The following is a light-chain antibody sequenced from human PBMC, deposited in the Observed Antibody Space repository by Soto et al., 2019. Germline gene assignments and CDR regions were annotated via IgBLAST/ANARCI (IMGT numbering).Light chain of an antibody. J-gene: IGKJ1*01. V-gene: IGKV3-20*01. CDR3: HQYVTSPWT. CDR1: QTVSGRY. CDR2: GAS. Sequence: EIVLTQSPGTLSLSPGERATLSCRASQTVSGRYLAWFQQKPGQAPRLLVYGASRRATGIPDRFSGSGSGTDFTLTISRLAPEDFAVYYCHQYVTSPWTLGQGTKVEIK.